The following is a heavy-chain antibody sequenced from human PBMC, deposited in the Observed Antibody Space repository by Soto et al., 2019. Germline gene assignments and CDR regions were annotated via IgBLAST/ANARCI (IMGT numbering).Heavy chain of an antibody. J-gene: IGHJ6*02. V-gene: IGHV4-39*01. Sequence: SETLSLTCTVSGGSISSSIYYWGWIRQPPGKGLEWIGSIYYSGSTYYNPSLKSRVTISVDTSKNQFSLKLSSVTAAETVVYYCARLVVVAANYYYGMDVWGQGTTVTVSS. CDR1: GGSISSSIYY. CDR3: ARLVVVAANYYYGMDV. CDR2: IYYSGST. D-gene: IGHD2-15*01.